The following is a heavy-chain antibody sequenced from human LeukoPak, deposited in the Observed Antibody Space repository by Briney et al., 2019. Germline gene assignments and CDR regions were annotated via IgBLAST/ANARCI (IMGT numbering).Heavy chain of an antibody. CDR2: IIPIFGTA. D-gene: IGHD3-22*01. CDR1: GGTFSSYA. J-gene: IGHJ4*02. CDR3: ARAPDYYDSSGPIDY. V-gene: IGHV1-69*13. Sequence: ASVKVSCKASGGTFSSYAISWVRQAPGQGLEWMGGIIPIFGTANYAQKFQGRVTITADEPTSTAYMELSSLRSEDTAVYYCARAPDYYDSSGPIDYWGQGTLVTVSS.